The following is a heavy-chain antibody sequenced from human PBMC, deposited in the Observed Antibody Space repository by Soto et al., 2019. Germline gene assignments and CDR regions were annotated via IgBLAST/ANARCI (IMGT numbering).Heavy chain of an antibody. V-gene: IGHV2-5*01. D-gene: IGHD2-2*01. Sequence: SGPTLVDPTQTLTLTCAFSGFSLSTSGVGVVWIRQPPGKALEWRALMDWNDDKRYSPSLKSRLTITKDPSKNQVVLTMTNMDPVETAPYYCAHTQHQYCSSTSCYLAGNDSSGYYPYWGQGTLVTVSS. CDR2: MDWNDDK. CDR1: GFSLSTSGVG. J-gene: IGHJ4*02. CDR3: AHTQHQYCSSTSCYLAGNDSSGYYPY.